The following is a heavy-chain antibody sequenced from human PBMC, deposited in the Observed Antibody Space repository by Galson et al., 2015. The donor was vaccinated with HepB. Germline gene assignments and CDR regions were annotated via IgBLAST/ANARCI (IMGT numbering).Heavy chain of an antibody. V-gene: IGHV7-4-1*02. CDR3: ARNKGGSSWYWFDY. D-gene: IGHD6-13*01. CDR1: GYTFTSYA. J-gene: IGHJ4*02. Sequence: QSGAEVKKPGESLRISCKASGYTFTSYAMNWVRQAPGQGLEWMGWINTNTGNPTYAQGFTGRFVFSLDTSVSTAYLQISSLKAEDTAVYYCARNKGGSSWYWFDYWGQGTLVTVSS. CDR2: INTNTGNP.